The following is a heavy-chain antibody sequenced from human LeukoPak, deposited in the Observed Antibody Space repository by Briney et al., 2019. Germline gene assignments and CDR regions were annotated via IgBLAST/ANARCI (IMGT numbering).Heavy chain of an antibody. CDR3: ARDLNYVTLGYDILADVGYYFDY. V-gene: IGHV1-18*01. D-gene: IGHD3-9*01. CDR1: GYTFTMYG. Sequence: ASVKVSCEASGYTFTMYGISWVRQAPGQGLQWLGWISPHNGNTKYAQDLQGRVSMTTDTSTSTAYLELRSLRSDDTAIYYCARDLNYVTLGYDILADVGYYFDYWGQGSLVTVSS. J-gene: IGHJ4*02. CDR2: ISPHNGNT.